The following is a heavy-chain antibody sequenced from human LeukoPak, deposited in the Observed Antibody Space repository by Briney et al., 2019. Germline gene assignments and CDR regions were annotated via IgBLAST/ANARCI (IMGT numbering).Heavy chain of an antibody. CDR2: IHNSRGT. Sequence: SGTLSLTCTVSGASITSDIFYWNWIRQSPGKGLEWIGAIHNSRGTSYNPSLESRLTISVDPSENKFFLKMTSVTDADTATYYCGKVGGNTNSWGQGTLVTVSS. D-gene: IGHD4-23*01. V-gene: IGHV4-30-4*01. CDR1: GASITSDIFY. CDR3: GKVGGNTNS. J-gene: IGHJ4*02.